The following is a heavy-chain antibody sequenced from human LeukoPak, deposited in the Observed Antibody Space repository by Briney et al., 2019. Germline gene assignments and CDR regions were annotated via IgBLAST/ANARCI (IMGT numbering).Heavy chain of an antibody. J-gene: IGHJ4*02. CDR1: GGSFSGYY. CDR2: INHSGST. Sequence: SETLSLTCAVYGGSFSGYYWSWIRQPPGKGLEWIGEINHSGSTNYNPSLKSRVTISVDTSKNQFSPKLSSVTAADTAVYYCASHQYYYDSSGYHFDYWGQGTLVTVSS. D-gene: IGHD3-22*01. V-gene: IGHV4-34*01. CDR3: ASHQYYYDSSGYHFDY.